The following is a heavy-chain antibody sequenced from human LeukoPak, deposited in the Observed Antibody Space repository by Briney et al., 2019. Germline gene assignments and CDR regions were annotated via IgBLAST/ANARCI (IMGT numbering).Heavy chain of an antibody. CDR1: GFTFGSYA. CDR2: ISGSGVNT. V-gene: IGHV3-23*01. D-gene: IGHD3-22*01. J-gene: IGHJ6*02. Sequence: PGGSLRLSCAASGFTFGSYAMSWVRQAPGKGLEWVSAISGSGVNTYYADSVKGRFTISRDNSKNTLYLQMNSLRAEDTAVYYCARGYDSSGYYYIGYYYYGMDVWGQGTTVTVSS. CDR3: ARGYDSSGYYYIGYYYYGMDV.